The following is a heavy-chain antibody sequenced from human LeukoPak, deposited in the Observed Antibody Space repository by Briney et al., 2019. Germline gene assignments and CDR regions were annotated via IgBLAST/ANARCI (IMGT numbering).Heavy chain of an antibody. CDR2: INPNSGDT. D-gene: IGHD6-6*01. J-gene: IGHJ4*02. Sequence: ATVKVSCKASGYTFTGHYIHWVRQAPGQGLEWMGRINPNSGDTNYAQKFQGRVTVTRDTSISTAYMELTRLTYDDTAVYYCARARVSVSPSSDYWGQGTLVTVSS. CDR1: GYTFTGHY. CDR3: ARARVSVSPSSDY. V-gene: IGHV1-2*06.